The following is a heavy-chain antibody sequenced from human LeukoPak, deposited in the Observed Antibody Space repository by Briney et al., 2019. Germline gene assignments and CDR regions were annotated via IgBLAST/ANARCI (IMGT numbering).Heavy chain of an antibody. J-gene: IGHJ4*02. CDR3: ARDRELGY. CDR2: SHHRGST. Sequence: PSETLSLTCTVSGGSISSYYWSWIRQPPGKGLEWIGWSHHRGSTSYNPSLKSRVAISVDTSKNQFSLKLSSVTAADTAVYYCARDRELGYWGQGTLVTVSS. D-gene: IGHD1-1*01. V-gene: IGHV4-59*01. CDR1: GGSISSYY.